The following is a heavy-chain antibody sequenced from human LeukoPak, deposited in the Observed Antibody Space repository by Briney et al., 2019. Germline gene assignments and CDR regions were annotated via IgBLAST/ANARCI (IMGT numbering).Heavy chain of an antibody. CDR2: MNPNRGNT. D-gene: IGHD5-18*01. Sequence: GASVKVSCKASGYTFTSYDINWVRQATGQGLAWMGWMNPNRGNTGYAQKFQGRVTMTRNTPISTAYMELSSLRSEDTAVYYCARGRYSYGKHYYYYGMDVWGQGTTVTVSS. V-gene: IGHV1-8*01. CDR3: ARGRYSYGKHYYYYGMDV. J-gene: IGHJ6*02. CDR1: GYTFTSYD.